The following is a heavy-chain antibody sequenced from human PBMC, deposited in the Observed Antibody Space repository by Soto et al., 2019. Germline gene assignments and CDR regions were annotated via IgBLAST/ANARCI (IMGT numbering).Heavy chain of an antibody. V-gene: IGHV1-3*01. Sequence: GASVKVSCKASGYTFTSYAMHWVRQAPGQRLEWMGWINAGNGNTKYSQKFQGRVTITRDTSASTAYMELSSLRDEDTAVYYCVRDRGYSGYDLRAPLDYWGQGTLVTVSS. CDR1: GYTFTSYA. CDR3: VRDRGYSGYDLRAPLDY. D-gene: IGHD5-12*01. J-gene: IGHJ4*02. CDR2: INAGNGNT.